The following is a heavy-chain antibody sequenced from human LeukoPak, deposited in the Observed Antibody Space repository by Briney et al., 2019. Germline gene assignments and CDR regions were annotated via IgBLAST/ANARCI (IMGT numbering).Heavy chain of an antibody. CDR2: INPSGGST. CDR3: AREIAVATNGDYGMDV. J-gene: IGHJ6*02. Sequence: ASVKVSCKASGYTFTSYYMHWVRQVPGQGLEWMGIINPSGGSTSYAQKFQGRVTMTRDTSTSTVYMELSSLRSEDTAVYYCAREIAVATNGDYGMDVWGQGTTVTVSS. V-gene: IGHV1-46*01. CDR1: GYTFTSYY. D-gene: IGHD6-19*01.